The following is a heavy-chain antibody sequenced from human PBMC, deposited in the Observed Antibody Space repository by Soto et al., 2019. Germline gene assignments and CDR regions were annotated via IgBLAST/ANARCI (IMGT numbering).Heavy chain of an antibody. D-gene: IGHD6-13*01. CDR1: GGSISSGGYY. V-gene: IGHV4-31*03. J-gene: IGHJ4*02. CDR2: IYYSGST. CDR3: ARGVRPYFDY. Sequence: SETLSLTCTVSGGSISSGGYYWSWIRQHPGKGLEWIGYIYYSGSTYYNPSLKSRVTISVDTSKNQFSLKLSSVTAADTAVYYCARGVRPYFDYWGQGTLVTVSS.